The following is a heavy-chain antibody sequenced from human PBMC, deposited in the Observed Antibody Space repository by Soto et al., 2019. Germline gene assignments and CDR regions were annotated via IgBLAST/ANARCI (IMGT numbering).Heavy chain of an antibody. D-gene: IGHD2-8*01. J-gene: IGHJ6*02. CDR2: LYPGDSDT. V-gene: IGHV5-51*01. CDR3: ARIGRCTNGVCYYYGMDV. CDR1: GYSFTSYW. Sequence: GESLKISCKGSGYSFTSYWIGWVRQMPGKGLEWMGILYPGDSDTRYSPSFQGQVTISADKSISTAYLQWSSLKASDTAMYYCARIGRCTNGVCYYYGMDVWGQGTTVTVSS.